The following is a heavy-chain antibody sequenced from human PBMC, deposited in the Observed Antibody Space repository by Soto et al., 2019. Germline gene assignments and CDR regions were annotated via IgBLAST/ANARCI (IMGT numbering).Heavy chain of an antibody. CDR2: IIPIFGTA. CDR3: ARSRRRNYDFWSGTGYFYGMDV. J-gene: IGHJ6*02. V-gene: IGHV1-69*06. D-gene: IGHD3-3*01. CDR1: GGTFSSYA. Sequence: SVKVSCKASGGTFSSYAISWVRQAPGQGLEWMGGIIPIFGTANYAQKFQGRVTITADKSTSTAYMELSSLRSEDTAVYYCARSRRRNYDFWSGTGYFYGMDVWGQGTTVTVYS.